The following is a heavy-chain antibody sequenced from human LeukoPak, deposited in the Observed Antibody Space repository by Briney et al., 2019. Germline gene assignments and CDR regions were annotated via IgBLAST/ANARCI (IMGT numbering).Heavy chain of an antibody. CDR2: INYGGTT. D-gene: IGHD3-10*01. CDR3: ARYVVYGSGKYYFDY. CDR1: GGSISSSNYF. V-gene: IGHV4-39*01. Sequence: SETLSLTCTVSGGSISSSNYFWSWIRQPPGQELEWIASINYGGTTYYNPSLKSRVAISVDTSKNQFSLRLSSVTAADTAVYLCARYVVYGSGKYYFDYWGQGSLVSVSS. J-gene: IGHJ4*02.